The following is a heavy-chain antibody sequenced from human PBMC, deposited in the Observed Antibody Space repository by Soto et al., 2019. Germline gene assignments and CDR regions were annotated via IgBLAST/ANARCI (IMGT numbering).Heavy chain of an antibody. CDR1: C. V-gene: IGHV4-4*02. CDR3: ARLSFSYGVDV. CDR2: IYHGGST. J-gene: IGHJ6*02. Sequence: CWTWVRQPPGKELEWIGEIYHGGSTSYNPSLKSRVTLSLDKFKNHFSLNLTSVTAADTAVYYCARLSFSYGVDVWGQGTTVTVSS.